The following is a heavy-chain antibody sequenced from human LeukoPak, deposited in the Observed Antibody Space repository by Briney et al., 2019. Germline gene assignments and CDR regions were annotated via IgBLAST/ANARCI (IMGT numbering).Heavy chain of an antibody. J-gene: IGHJ4*02. CDR2: IYFTGRT. Sequence: SETLSLTCTVSGGSISSYYWSWLRLPPGKGPEWIAYIYFTGRTQYNPSLKSRVTISEDTSKNQFSLRLSSVTPADTAVYYCARGGYDSDFDYWGQGTLVTVSS. V-gene: IGHV4-59*01. CDR3: ARGGYDSDFDY. CDR1: GGSISSYY. D-gene: IGHD3-3*01.